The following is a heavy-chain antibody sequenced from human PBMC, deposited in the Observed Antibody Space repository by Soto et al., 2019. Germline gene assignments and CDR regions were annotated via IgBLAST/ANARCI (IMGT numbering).Heavy chain of an antibody. D-gene: IGHD6-19*01. J-gene: IGHJ4*02. V-gene: IGHV1-46*01. CDR2: INPSGGST. CDR3: ARDTLESAVAGTSFDY. Sequence: ASVKVSCKASGYTFTSYYMHWVRQAPGQGLEWMGIINPSGGSTSYAQKFQGRVTMTRDTSTSTVYMELSSLRSEDTAVYYCARDTLESAVAGTSFDYWGQGNLVTVSS. CDR1: GYTFTSYY.